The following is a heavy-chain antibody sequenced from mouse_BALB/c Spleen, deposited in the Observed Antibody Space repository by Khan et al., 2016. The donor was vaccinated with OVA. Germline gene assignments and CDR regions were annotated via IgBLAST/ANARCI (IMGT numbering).Heavy chain of an antibody. CDR3: GRGGGGDRFLY. CDR1: GYTFTDFT. Sequence: QVQLKQSGAELVRPGVSVKISCKGSGYTFTDFTMHWVKQSHAMSLEWIGVISTYYGDADYSQKFKGKATMTVDKSSNTAYMDLARLTSEDSAIYSGGRGGGGDRFLYWGQGTLVTVSA. D-gene: IGHD3-2*01. J-gene: IGHJ3*01. CDR2: ISTYYGDA. V-gene: IGHV1S137*01.